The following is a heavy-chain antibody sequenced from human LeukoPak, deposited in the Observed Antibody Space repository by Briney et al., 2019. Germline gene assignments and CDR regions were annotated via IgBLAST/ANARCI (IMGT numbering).Heavy chain of an antibody. Sequence: ASVKVSCKASGYTFTGYHMHWVRQAPGQGLEWMGRINPNSGDTNYAQKFQGRVTMTRDTSISTAYMELSRLRSDDTTVYYCARDYCSSTSCLFDYWGQGTLVTVSS. J-gene: IGHJ4*02. CDR1: GYTFTGYH. CDR2: INPNSGDT. CDR3: ARDYCSSTSCLFDY. D-gene: IGHD2-2*01. V-gene: IGHV1-2*06.